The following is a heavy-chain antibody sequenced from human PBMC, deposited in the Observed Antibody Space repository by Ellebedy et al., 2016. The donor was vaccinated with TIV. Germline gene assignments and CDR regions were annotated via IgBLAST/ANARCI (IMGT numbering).Heavy chain of an antibody. J-gene: IGHJ4*02. CDR2: ISSSSGTI. CDR1: GFTLSTYG. Sequence: GESLKISCVASGFTLSTYGMNWVRQAPGKGLEWVSYISSSSGTIYYADSVKGRFTVSRDNVENSLFLQMNRLTDEDTAVYYCARDRWWYFDYWGQGTRVTVSS. CDR3: ARDRWWYFDY. D-gene: IGHD2-15*01. V-gene: IGHV3-48*02.